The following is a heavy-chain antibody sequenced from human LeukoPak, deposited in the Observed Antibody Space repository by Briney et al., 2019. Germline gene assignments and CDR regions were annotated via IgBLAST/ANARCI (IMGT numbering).Heavy chain of an antibody. D-gene: IGHD3-22*01. CDR3: ATGGVYYYDSSGYSDY. CDR1: GGSISSSNW. Sequence: ASETLSLTCAVSGGSISSSNWWSWVRQPPGKGLEWIGEIYHSGSTNYNPSLKSRVTISVDKSKNQFSLKLSSVTAADTAVYYCATGGVYYYDSSGYSDYWGQGTLVTVSS. J-gene: IGHJ4*02. V-gene: IGHV4-4*02. CDR2: IYHSGST.